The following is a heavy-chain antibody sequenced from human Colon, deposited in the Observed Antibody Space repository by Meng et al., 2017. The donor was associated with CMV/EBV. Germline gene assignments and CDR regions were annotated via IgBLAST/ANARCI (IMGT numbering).Heavy chain of an antibody. J-gene: IGHJ4*02. V-gene: IGHV4-61*02. D-gene: IGHD6-19*01. CDR1: GGSITSGTYY. CDR3: ARDDDSGWYFDH. CDR2: IYTSGRT. Sequence: GHVQGPGPGLVQPSQTLSPACCVSGGSITSGTYYWNWIRQPAGKGLEWIGRIYTSGRTNYTPSLKSRVTISRDTSKNQFSLKLNSVTAADTAVYYCARDDDSGWYFDHWGLGSLVTSPQ.